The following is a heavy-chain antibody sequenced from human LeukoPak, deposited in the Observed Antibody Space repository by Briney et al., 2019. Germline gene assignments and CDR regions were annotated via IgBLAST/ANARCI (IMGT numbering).Heavy chain of an antibody. CDR3: AKRKGETAMVYFDY. V-gene: IGHV3-30*02. CDR1: GFTFSNYG. D-gene: IGHD5-18*01. CDR2: IRYDGSNK. J-gene: IGHJ4*02. Sequence: GGSLRLSCAASGFTFSNYGMHWVRQAPGKGLEWVAFIRYDGSNKYYADSVKGRFTISRDNSKNTLYLQMNSPRAEDTAVYYCAKRKGETAMVYFDYWGQGTLVTVSS.